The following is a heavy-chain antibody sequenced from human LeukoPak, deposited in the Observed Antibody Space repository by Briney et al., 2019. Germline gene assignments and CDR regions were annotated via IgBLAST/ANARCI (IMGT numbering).Heavy chain of an antibody. D-gene: IGHD3-10*01. J-gene: IGHJ5*02. CDR3: AKDGSMVRGVIITWAWFDP. CDR1: GFTFDDYA. V-gene: IGHV3-9*01. Sequence: AGRSLRLSCAASGFTFDDYAMHWVRQAPGKGLEWVSGISWNSGSIGYADSVKGRFTISRDNAKNSLYLQMNSLRAEDTALYYCAKDGSMVRGVIITWAWFDPWGQGTLVTVSS. CDR2: ISWNSGSI.